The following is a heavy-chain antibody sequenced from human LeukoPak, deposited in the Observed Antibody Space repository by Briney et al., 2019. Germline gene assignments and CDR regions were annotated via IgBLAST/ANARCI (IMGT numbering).Heavy chain of an antibody. V-gene: IGHV1-2*02. D-gene: IGHD6-19*01. CDR3: ARDPIGSGWYMYYYYYMDV. CDR1: GYTFTGYY. CDR2: INPNSGGT. Sequence: ASVKVSCKASGYTFTGYYMHWVRQAPGQGLEWMGWINPNSGGTNYAQKFQGRVTMTRDTSISTAYMELSRLRSDDTAVYYCARDPIGSGWYMYYYYYMDVWGKGTTVTVSS. J-gene: IGHJ6*03.